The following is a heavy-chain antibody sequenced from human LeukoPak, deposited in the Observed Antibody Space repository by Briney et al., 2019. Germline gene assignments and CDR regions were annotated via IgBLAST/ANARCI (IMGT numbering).Heavy chain of an antibody. CDR1: GYTLTELS. Sequence: ASVKVSCKVSGYTLTELSMHWVRQAPGKGREWMGGFDPEDGETIYAQKFQGRVTMTEDTSTDTAYMELSSLRSEDTAVYYCATDVTGDRLYFDYWGQGTLVTVSS. V-gene: IGHV1-24*01. D-gene: IGHD7-27*01. CDR2: FDPEDGET. CDR3: ATDVTGDRLYFDY. J-gene: IGHJ4*02.